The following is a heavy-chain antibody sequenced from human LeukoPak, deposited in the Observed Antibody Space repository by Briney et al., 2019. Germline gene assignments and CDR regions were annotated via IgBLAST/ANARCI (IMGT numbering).Heavy chain of an antibody. V-gene: IGHV4-59*01. J-gene: IGHJ4*02. D-gene: IGHD2-2*01. Sequence: PSETLSLTCTVSGGSIRSDYWSWIRQPPGKGLEWIGYIYYSGTTNSGSTNYNPSLKSRVTISVDTSKSQFSLRVNSVTAADTAVYYCARGRTYATRFVYWGRGPLVTVSS. CDR3: ARGRTYATRFVY. CDR1: GGSIRSDY. CDR2: IYYSGTTNSGST.